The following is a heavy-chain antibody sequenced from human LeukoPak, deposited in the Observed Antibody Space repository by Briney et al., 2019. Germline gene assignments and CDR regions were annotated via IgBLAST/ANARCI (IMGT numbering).Heavy chain of an antibody. CDR3: SKDILTGYSGFDAFDI. D-gene: IGHD3-9*01. CDR1: GFTFSSYG. V-gene: IGHV3-30*02. CDR2: IRYDGSNK. J-gene: IGHJ3*02. Sequence: GGSLRLSCAASGFTFSSYGMHWVRQAPGKGLEWVAFIRYDGSNKYYADSVKGRFTISRDNSKNTLYLQMNSLRAEDTAVYYCSKDILTGYSGFDAFDIWGQGTMVTVSS.